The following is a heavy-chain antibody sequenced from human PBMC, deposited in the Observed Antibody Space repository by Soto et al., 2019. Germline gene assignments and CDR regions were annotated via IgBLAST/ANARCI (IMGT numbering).Heavy chain of an antibody. J-gene: IGHJ4*02. V-gene: IGHV4-61*01. Sequence: EQLQESGPGLLKPSETLSLTCTVSGDSVGSASYYWTWIRQPPGEGLEWIGYISATGSTNYNPSLKSRLTISVDTSRNQFSLKLSSVTAADTAVYYCARDIRGYSRAFDYWGQGTLVTVSS. CDR3: ARDIRGYSRAFDY. CDR2: ISATGST. CDR1: GDSVGSASYY. D-gene: IGHD5-18*01.